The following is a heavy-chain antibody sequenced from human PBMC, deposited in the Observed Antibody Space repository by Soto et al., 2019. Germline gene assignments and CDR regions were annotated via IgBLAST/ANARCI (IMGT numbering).Heavy chain of an antibody. Sequence: GESLKVSCKGSGYTFSGYWITWVRQKPRKVLEWMGRIDPSDSYTNYSPSFQGHVTISAAKSISTADREWSSLKASDIAMYYCARGLVSSDGYYGMDVWGQGTTVTVSS. CDR2: IDPSDSYT. D-gene: IGHD6-13*01. V-gene: IGHV5-10-1*01. J-gene: IGHJ6*02. CDR3: ARGLVSSDGYYGMDV. CDR1: GYTFSGYW.